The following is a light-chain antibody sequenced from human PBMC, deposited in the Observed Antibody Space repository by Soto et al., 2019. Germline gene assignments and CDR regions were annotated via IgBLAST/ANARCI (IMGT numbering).Light chain of an antibody. CDR3: QQSFSALWT. Sequence: DIQMTQSPSLLSASVGDRVTITCRASQSIATYLHWYQHKPGMAPKLLISAASTLQSGVPSKFSGSGSGTQCTLTIDSLQPEDFATYYCQQSFSALWTFGQGTKVEVK. V-gene: IGKV1-39*01. CDR1: QSIATY. J-gene: IGKJ1*01. CDR2: AAS.